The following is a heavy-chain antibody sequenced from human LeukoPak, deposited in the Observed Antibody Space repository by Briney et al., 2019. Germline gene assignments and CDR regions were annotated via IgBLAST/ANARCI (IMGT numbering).Heavy chain of an antibody. CDR2: IRDSGENT. CDR3: VRITGTGDFDT. J-gene: IGHJ3*02. CDR1: GFTFNIHA. Sequence: GGSLRLSCADSGFTFNIHAMSWVRQSPVKGLEWVSSIRDSGENTYYADSVKGRFTISRDNSKNTLYLQMNSLRAEDTALYYCVRITGTGDFDTWGQGTMVTVSS. V-gene: IGHV3-23*01. D-gene: IGHD3-10*01.